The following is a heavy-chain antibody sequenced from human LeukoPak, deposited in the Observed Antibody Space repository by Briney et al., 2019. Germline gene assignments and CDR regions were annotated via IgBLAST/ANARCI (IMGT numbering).Heavy chain of an antibody. CDR2: ISSSSSGM. CDR3: ARFPAAQNY. Sequence: PGGSLRLSCTASGFTFSSYSMIWVRQAPGKGLEWVSYISSSSSGMYYAGSVKGRFTISRDNAKNSLYLQMNSLRAEDTAVYYCARFPAAQNYWGQGTLVTVSS. V-gene: IGHV3-48*04. D-gene: IGHD6-13*01. J-gene: IGHJ4*02. CDR1: GFTFSSYS.